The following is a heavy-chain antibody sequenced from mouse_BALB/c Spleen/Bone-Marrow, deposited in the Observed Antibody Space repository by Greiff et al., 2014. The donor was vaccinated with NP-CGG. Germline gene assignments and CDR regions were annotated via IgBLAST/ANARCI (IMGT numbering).Heavy chain of an antibody. Sequence: QVQLKESGADLVRPGSSVKISCKASGYAFSSYWMNWVKQRPGQGLEWIGQIYPGDGDTNYNGKFKGKATLTADKSSSTAYMQLNSLTSEDSAVYFCARSLYCDSSYPIYAMDYWGQGTSVTVSS. D-gene: IGHD1-1*01. V-gene: IGHV1-80*01. CDR3: ARSLYCDSSYPIYAMDY. CDR2: IYPGDGDT. J-gene: IGHJ4*01. CDR1: GYAFSSYW.